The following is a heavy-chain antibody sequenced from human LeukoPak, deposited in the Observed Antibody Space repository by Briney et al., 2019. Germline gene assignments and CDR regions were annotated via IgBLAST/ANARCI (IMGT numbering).Heavy chain of an antibody. CDR1: GFTFISYY. J-gene: IGHJ4*02. D-gene: IGHD3-22*01. Sequence: GGSLRLSCAASGFTFISYYMSWVRQAPGKGLEWVGFIRSKAYGGTTEYAASVKGRFTISRDDSKSIAYLQMNSLKTEDTAVYYCTRVPGRITMIVVPSDYWGQGTLVTVSS. V-gene: IGHV3-49*04. CDR2: IRSKAYGGTT. CDR3: TRVPGRITMIVVPSDY.